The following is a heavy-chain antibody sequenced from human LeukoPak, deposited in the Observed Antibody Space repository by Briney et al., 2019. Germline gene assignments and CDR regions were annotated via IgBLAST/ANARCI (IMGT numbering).Heavy chain of an antibody. V-gene: IGHV1-2*02. CDR3: ARDHDGSGRSSWLFGY. D-gene: IGHD3-10*01. Sequence: VASVKVSCKASGYTFTGYYMHWVRQAPGQGLEWMGWINPNSGGTNYAQKFQGRVTMTRDTSISTAYMELSRLRSDDTAVYYCARDHDGSGRSSWLFGYWGQGTLVTVSS. CDR1: GYTFTGYY. CDR2: INPNSGGT. J-gene: IGHJ4*02.